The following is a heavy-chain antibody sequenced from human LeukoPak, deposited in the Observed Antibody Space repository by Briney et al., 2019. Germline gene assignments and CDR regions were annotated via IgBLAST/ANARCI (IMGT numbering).Heavy chain of an antibody. Sequence: GGSLRLSCAASGFTFSSYAMSWVRQVPGKGLEWVSVISGSGDNTYYADSVKGRFTISRDNSKNMLYLQMNSLRAEDTAVYYCAKSSSGYTDALDIWGQGTMVTVSS. CDR3: AKSSSGYTDALDI. J-gene: IGHJ3*02. D-gene: IGHD3-22*01. CDR2: ISGSGDNT. CDR1: GFTFSSYA. V-gene: IGHV3-23*01.